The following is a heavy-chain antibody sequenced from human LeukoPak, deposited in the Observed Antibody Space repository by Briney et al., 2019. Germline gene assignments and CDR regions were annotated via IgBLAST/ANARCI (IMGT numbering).Heavy chain of an antibody. CDR2: INPNSGGT. CDR1: GYTFTSYY. J-gene: IGHJ4*02. D-gene: IGHD1-26*01. CDR3: ARNGGSYYATGFDY. Sequence: ASVKVSCKASGYTFTSYYMHWVRQAPGQGLEWMGWINPNSGGTNYAQKFQGRVTMTRDTSISTAYMELSRLRSDDTAVYYCARNGGSYYATGFDYWGQGTLVTVSS. V-gene: IGHV1-2*02.